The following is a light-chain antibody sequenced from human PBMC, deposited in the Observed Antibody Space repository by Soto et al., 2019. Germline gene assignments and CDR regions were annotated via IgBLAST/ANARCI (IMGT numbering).Light chain of an antibody. V-gene: IGLV2-14*01. CDR2: EVS. Sequence: QSALTQPASVSGSPGQSITISCTGTSSDVGGYNYVSWYQHHPGKAPKLMIYEVSNRPSGVSNRFSGSKSGNTASLTISGLQAEDEADYYCAAWDHSLNAILFGGGTKLTVL. J-gene: IGLJ3*02. CDR1: SSDVGGYNY. CDR3: AAWDHSLNAIL.